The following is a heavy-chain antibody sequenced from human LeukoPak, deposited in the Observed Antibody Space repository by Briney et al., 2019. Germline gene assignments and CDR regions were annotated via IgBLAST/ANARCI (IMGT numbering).Heavy chain of an antibody. CDR3: ARSYDSSGYYSPYFDY. Sequence: ASVKVSCKASGGTFSSYANSWVRQAPGQGLEWMGRIIPIFGIANYAQKFQGRVTITADKSTSTAYMELSSLRSEDTAVYYCARSYDSSGYYSPYFDYWGQGTLVTVSS. J-gene: IGHJ4*02. D-gene: IGHD3-22*01. V-gene: IGHV1-69*04. CDR1: GGTFSSYA. CDR2: IIPIFGIA.